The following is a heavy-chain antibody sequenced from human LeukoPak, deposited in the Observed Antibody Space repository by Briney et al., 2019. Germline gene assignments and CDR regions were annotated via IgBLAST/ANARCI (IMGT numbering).Heavy chain of an antibody. J-gene: IGHJ4*02. V-gene: IGHV6-1*01. D-gene: IGHD1-26*01. CDR3: ARGGYSGSYYDVLFS. Sequence: SQTLSLTFAISGDSVSSNSAAWNWIRQSPSRGLEWLGRTYYRSKWYNDYAESVKSRITINVDTSRNQFSLQLNSVTAEDTAIYYCARGGYSGSYYDVLFSWGQGTLVTVSS. CDR1: GDSVSSNSAA. CDR2: TYYRSKWYN.